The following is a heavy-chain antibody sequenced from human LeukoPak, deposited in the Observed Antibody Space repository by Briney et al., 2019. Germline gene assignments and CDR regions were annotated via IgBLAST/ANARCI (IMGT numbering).Heavy chain of an antibody. CDR1: GYTFTSYG. CDR2: INPDTGGT. CDR3: ARDLNVF. Sequence: ASVKVSCKASGYTFTSYGISWVRQAPGQGLEWMGRINPDTGGTNYAQRFQGRVTMTRDTSISTAYMELSRLRFDDTAVYYCARDLNVFWGQGTLVTVSS. V-gene: IGHV1-2*06. J-gene: IGHJ4*02.